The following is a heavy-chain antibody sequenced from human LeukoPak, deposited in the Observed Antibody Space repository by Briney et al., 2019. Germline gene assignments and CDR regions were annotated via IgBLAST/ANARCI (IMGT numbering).Heavy chain of an antibody. CDR3: TRVPYDILIGYSPYFDY. V-gene: IGHV3-33*01. J-gene: IGHJ4*02. Sequence: GGSLRLSCAASGFTFSSYGMHWVRQAPGKGLEWVSIIWYDGSNKYYADSVKGRFTISRDNSKNTLYLQMNSLRAEDTAVYYCTRVPYDILIGYSPYFDYWGQGTLVTVSS. CDR2: IWYDGSNK. CDR1: GFTFSSYG. D-gene: IGHD3-9*01.